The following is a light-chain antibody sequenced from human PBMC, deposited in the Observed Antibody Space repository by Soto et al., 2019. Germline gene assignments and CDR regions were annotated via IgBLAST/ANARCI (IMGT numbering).Light chain of an antibody. CDR1: QSVSSN. CDR3: QQYNNWPRT. CDR2: GAS. J-gene: IGKJ1*01. Sequence: EIVMTQSPATLSVSPGERATLSCRASQSVSSNLAWYQQKPGQAPRLLIYGASTRATGIPARFSGSGSGTEFTLIISSLQSEDFAVYYCQQYNNWPRTCGQGTKVEIK. V-gene: IGKV3-15*01.